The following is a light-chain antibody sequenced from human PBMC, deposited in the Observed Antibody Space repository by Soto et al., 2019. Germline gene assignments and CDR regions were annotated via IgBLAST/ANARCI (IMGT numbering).Light chain of an antibody. V-gene: IGLV2-14*01. CDR2: EVS. Sequence: QSALTQPASVSGSPGQSITISCTGTSSDVGGYNYVSWYQQHPGKAPKLMIYEVSNRPSGVSNRFSGSKSGNTASLIISGLQAEDEADYYCSSYTSSISWVFGGGTKLTVL. CDR3: SSYTSSISWV. J-gene: IGLJ2*01. CDR1: SSDVGGYNY.